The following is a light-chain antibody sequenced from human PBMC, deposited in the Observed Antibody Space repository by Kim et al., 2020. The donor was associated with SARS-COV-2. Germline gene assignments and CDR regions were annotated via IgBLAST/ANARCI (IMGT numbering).Light chain of an antibody. Sequence: QSVLTQAPSASGTPGQRVSISCSGSSSDIGSNYVYWYQQLPGTAPKLLIHRNNQRPSGVPDRFSGSKSGTSASLAISGLRSDDEADYYCAAWDDRLSAWVFGGGTQLTVL. V-gene: IGLV1-47*01. CDR1: SSDIGSNY. CDR2: RNN. J-gene: IGLJ3*02. CDR3: AAWDDRLSAWV.